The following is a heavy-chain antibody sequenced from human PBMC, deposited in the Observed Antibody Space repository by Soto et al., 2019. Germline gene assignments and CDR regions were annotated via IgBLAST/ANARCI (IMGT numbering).Heavy chain of an antibody. CDR2: INAGNGNT. J-gene: IGHJ4*02. CDR3: ARDRAVAQVPHRYYFDY. V-gene: IGHV1-3*05. D-gene: IGHD6-19*01. Sequence: QVQLVQSGAEEKKPGASVKVSCKASGYTFTSYAMHWVRQAPGQRLEWMGWINAGNGNTKYSQKSQGRVTITRDTSASTDYMELSSLRSEDTAVYYCARDRAVAQVPHRYYFDYWGQGTLVTVSS. CDR1: GYTFTSYA.